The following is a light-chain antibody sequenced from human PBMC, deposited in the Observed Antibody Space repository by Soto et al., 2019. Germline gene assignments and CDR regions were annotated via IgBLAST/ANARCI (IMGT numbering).Light chain of an antibody. V-gene: IGKV3-15*01. CDR1: QSVSSD. CDR3: QQYNNWPPWT. J-gene: IGKJ1*01. Sequence: ERWMAHSAPTLSVSPGGRATLSCRASQSVSSDLAWYQQKPGQVPRLLIYGASTRATGIPARFSGSGSGTEFTLTISSLQSEDFAVYYCQQYNNWPPWTFGQGTKVDIK. CDR2: GAS.